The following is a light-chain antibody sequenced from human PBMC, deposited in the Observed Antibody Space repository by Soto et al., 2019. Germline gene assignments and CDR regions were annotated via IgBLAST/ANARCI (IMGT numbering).Light chain of an antibody. CDR3: QQFTCSLWT. CDR2: GAS. J-gene: IGKJ1*01. Sequence: EVVLTQSPGTLSLSPGESATLSCRASQSVYNNYLAWYQQKPGQAPRLLIYGASNRATDVPDRFSASGSGTDFTLAIRRLEPEDFAVYYCQQFTCSLWTVGQGTRVEIK. V-gene: IGKV3-20*01. CDR1: QSVYNNY.